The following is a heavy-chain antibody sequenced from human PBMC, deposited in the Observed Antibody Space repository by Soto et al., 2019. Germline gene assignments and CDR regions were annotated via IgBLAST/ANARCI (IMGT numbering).Heavy chain of an antibody. J-gene: IGHJ6*02. CDR2: IYHSGNT. CDR3: ARREYYYYGLDV. V-gene: IGHV4-31*03. Sequence: SETLSLTCTVSGGSISSGGYYWSWIRQHPGKGLEWIGYIYHSGNTNYNPSLKSRVTISVDKSKNQFSLKLSSVTAADTAVYYCARREYYYYGLDVWGQGTTVTVSS. CDR1: GGSISSGGYY.